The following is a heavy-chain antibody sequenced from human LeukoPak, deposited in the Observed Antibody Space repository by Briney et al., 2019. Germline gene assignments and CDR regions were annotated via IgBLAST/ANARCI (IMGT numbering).Heavy chain of an antibody. J-gene: IGHJ5*02. CDR3: ASLYGSGKRWVDP. CDR2: TRNKANSYTT. CDR1: GFIFTNYY. D-gene: IGHD3-10*01. V-gene: IGHV3-72*01. Sequence: GGSLRLSCAASGFIFTNYYMSWIRQAPGKGLEWVGRTRNKANSYTTEYAASVKGRFTISRDDSKNSLYLQMNSLKTEDTAVYYCASLYGSGKRWVDPWGQGTLVTVSS.